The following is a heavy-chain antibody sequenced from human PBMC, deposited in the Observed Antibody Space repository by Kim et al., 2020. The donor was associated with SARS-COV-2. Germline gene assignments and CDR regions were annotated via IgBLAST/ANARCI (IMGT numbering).Heavy chain of an antibody. Sequence: GGSLRLSCAASGFTFSSYGMHWVRQAPGKGLEWVAVIWYDGSNKYYADSVKGRFTISRDNSKNTLYLQMNSLRAEDTAVYYCARAKLRNTAYDYWGQGTLSPSPQ. CDR1: GFTFSSYG. CDR2: IWYDGSNK. D-gene: IGHD5-18*01. CDR3: ARAKLRNTAYDY. J-gene: IGHJ4*02. V-gene: IGHV3-33*01.